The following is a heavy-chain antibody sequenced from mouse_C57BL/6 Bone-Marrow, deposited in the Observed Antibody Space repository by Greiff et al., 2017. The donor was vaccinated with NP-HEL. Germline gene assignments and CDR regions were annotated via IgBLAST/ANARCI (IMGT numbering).Heavy chain of an antibody. CDR2: INPNNGGT. J-gene: IGHJ1*03. CDR3: ATLYYGSSYRYFDV. Sequence: VQLQQSGPELVKPGASVKISCKASGYTFTDYYMNWVKQSHGKSLEWIGDINPNNGGTSYNQKFKGKATLTVDKSSSTAYMELRSLTSEDSAVYYWATLYYGSSYRYFDVWGTGTTVTVSS. D-gene: IGHD1-1*01. CDR1: GYTFTDYY. V-gene: IGHV1-26*01.